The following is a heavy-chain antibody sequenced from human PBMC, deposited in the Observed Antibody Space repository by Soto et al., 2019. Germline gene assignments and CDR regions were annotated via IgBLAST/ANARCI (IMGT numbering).Heavy chain of an antibody. CDR3: ARERVLRSGWFDP. V-gene: IGHV4-31*11. CDR1: GGSISSCGYY. Sequence: SETLSLTCAVSGGSISSCGYYWSWVRQYPGKGLEWIGYIYNTGSAYYNPSLKGRITMSVDTSKNQFSLRLTSVTAADTALYYCARERVLRSGWFDPWGQGTPVTVS. D-gene: IGHD1-26*01. CDR2: IYNTGSA. J-gene: IGHJ5*02.